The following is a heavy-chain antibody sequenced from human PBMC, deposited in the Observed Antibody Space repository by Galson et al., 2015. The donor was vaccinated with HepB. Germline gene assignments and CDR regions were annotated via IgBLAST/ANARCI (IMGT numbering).Heavy chain of an antibody. J-gene: IGHJ3*02. V-gene: IGHV3-64*04. CDR1: GFTFSSYA. Sequence: SLRLSCAASGFTFSSYAMHWVRQAPGKGLEYVSAISSNGGSTYYADSVRDRFTISRDNFKNTMYLQMSSLRAEDTAVYYCARDGHYYHSSGSYYGAIDIWGQGTMVTVSS. D-gene: IGHD3-22*01. CDR2: ISSNGGST. CDR3: ARDGHYYHSSGSYYGAIDI.